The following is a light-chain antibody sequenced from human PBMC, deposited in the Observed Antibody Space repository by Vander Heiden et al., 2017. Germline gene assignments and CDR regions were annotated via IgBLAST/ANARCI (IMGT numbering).Light chain of an antibody. CDR2: KVT. V-gene: IGLV2-8*01. CDR3: SSYAGSNNFV. J-gene: IGLJ1*01. Sequence: QSALTQPPSASGSPGQSVTISCTGTSSDIGAYNFVSWYQQHPGKAPKLIIYKVTKRPSGVPDRFSGSKSGNTASLTVSGLQAEDEADYYCSSYAGSNNFVFGTGTTVTVL. CDR1: SSDIGAYNF.